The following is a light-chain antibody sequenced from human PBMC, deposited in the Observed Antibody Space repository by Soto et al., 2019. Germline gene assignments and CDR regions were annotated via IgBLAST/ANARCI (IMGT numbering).Light chain of an antibody. CDR3: QQINSYPR. CDR2: AAS. Sequence: DLQLTQSPSFLSASVGDRVTITCWASQGISSYLAWYQQKPGKAPKLLIYAASTLQSGVPSRFSGSGSGTEFTLTISSLQTEDFATYYCQQINSYPRFGQGTRLEIK. J-gene: IGKJ5*01. CDR1: QGISSY. V-gene: IGKV1-9*01.